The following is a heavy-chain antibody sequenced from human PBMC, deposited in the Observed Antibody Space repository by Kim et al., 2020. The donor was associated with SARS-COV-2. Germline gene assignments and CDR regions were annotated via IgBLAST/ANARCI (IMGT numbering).Heavy chain of an antibody. J-gene: IGHJ6*02. V-gene: IGHV3-11*05. D-gene: IGHD3-16*02. CDR3: ARVGYDYVWGSYRDYYYYYGMDV. CDR1: GFTFSDYY. Sequence: GGSLRLSCAASGFTFSDYYMSWIRQAPGKGLEWVSYISSSSSYTNYADSVKGRFTISRDNAKNSLYLQMKSLRAEDTAVYYCARVGYDYVWGSYRDYYYYYGMDVWGQGPTVTVSS. CDR2: ISSSSSYT.